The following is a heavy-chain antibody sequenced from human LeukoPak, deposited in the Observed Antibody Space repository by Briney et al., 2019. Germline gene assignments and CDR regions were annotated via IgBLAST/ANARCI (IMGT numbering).Heavy chain of an antibody. CDR1: GFTVSSNY. Sequence: GGSLRLSCAASGFTVSSNYMSWVRQAPGKGLEWVSDIYSGGSTYYADSVKGRFTISRDNYKNTLYLQMNSLRAEDTAVYYCAGTDYGDYSTGYYGMDVWGQGNTVTVSS. CDR2: IYSGGST. D-gene: IGHD4-17*01. V-gene: IGHV3-66*01. CDR3: AGTDYGDYSTGYYGMDV. J-gene: IGHJ6*02.